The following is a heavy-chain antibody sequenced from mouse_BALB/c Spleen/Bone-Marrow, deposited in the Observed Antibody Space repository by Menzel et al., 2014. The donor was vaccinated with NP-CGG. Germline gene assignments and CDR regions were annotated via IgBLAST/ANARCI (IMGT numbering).Heavy chain of an antibody. CDR3: ARGYDEGFAY. CDR1: GFNIKDTY. Sequence: VQLKQSGAELVKPGASVKLSCTASGFNIKDTYMHWVKQRPEQGLEWIGRIDPANGNTKYDPKFQGKATIAADTSSNTAYLQLSSLTSEDTAVYYCARGYDEGFAYWGQGTLVTVSA. J-gene: IGHJ3*01. D-gene: IGHD2-14*01. V-gene: IGHV14-3*02. CDR2: IDPANGNT.